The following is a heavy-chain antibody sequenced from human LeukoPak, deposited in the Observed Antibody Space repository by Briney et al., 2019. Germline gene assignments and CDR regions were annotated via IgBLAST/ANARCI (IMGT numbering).Heavy chain of an antibody. CDR3: AKGANSLWFGELDYFDY. D-gene: IGHD3-10*01. V-gene: IGHV3-30*18. Sequence: PGGSLRLSCAASGFTFSSYGMHWVRQAPGKGLEWVAVISYDGSNKYYADSVKGRFTISRDNSKNTLYLQMNSLRAEDTAVYYCAKGANSLWFGELDYFDYWGQGTLVTVPS. J-gene: IGHJ4*02. CDR1: GFTFSSYG. CDR2: ISYDGSNK.